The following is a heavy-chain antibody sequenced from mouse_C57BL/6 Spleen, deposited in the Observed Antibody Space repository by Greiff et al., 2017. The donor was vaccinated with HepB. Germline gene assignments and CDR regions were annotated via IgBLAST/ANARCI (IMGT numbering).Heavy chain of an antibody. Sequence: EVKVEESGGGLVQPGGSLKLSCAASGFTFSDYGMAWVRQAPRKGPEWVAFISNLAYSIYYADTVTGRFTISRENAKNTLYLEMSSLRSEDTAMYYCERQDGRSPYAMDYWGQGTSVTVSS. CDR2: ISNLAYSI. D-gene: IGHD1-1*01. J-gene: IGHJ4*01. CDR3: ERQDGRSPYAMDY. V-gene: IGHV5-15*04. CDR1: GFTFSDYG.